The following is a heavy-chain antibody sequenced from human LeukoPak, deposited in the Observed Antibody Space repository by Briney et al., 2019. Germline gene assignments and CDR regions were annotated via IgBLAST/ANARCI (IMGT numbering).Heavy chain of an antibody. CDR3: ASASGYYRRFDY. CDR2: INHSGST. D-gene: IGHD3-22*01. J-gene: IGHJ4*02. Sequence: SETLSLTCAVYVGSFSGYYWSWIRQPPGKGLEWIGEINHSGSTNYNPSLKSRVTISVDTSKNQFSLKLSSVTAADTAVYYCASASGYYRRFDYWGQGTLVTVSS. CDR1: VGSFSGYY. V-gene: IGHV4-34*01.